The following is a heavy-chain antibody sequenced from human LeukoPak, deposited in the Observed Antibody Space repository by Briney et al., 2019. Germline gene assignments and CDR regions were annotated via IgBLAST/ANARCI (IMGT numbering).Heavy chain of an antibody. D-gene: IGHD3-10*01. CDR3: AKVLLWFGELPYYFDY. Sequence: PSETLSLTCTVSGGSISSYYWSWIRQPPGKGLEWIGYIYYSGSTNYNPSLKSRVTISVDTSKNQFSLKLSSVTAADTAVYYCAKVLLWFGELPYYFDYWGQGTLVTVSS. J-gene: IGHJ4*02. CDR2: IYYSGST. V-gene: IGHV4-59*01. CDR1: GGSISSYY.